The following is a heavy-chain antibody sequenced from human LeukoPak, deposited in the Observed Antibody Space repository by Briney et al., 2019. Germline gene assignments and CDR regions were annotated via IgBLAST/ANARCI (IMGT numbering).Heavy chain of an antibody. J-gene: IGHJ6*03. D-gene: IGHD2-21*01. CDR3: AKVPLTWLVRDYYYMDV. Sequence: GGSLRLSSAASGLAFSSYAMSWVRQAPGKGLEWVSGISGSGGSTYYADSVKGRFTISRDNSNNTLYLQMNSLRAEDTAVYYCAKVPLTWLVRDYYYMDVWGKGTTVTVSS. CDR1: GLAFSSYA. V-gene: IGHV3-23*01. CDR2: ISGSGGST.